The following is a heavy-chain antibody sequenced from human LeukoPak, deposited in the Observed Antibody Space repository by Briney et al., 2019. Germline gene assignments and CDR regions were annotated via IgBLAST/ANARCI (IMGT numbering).Heavy chain of an antibody. CDR3: AKGTTILPGVFDY. CDR1: GFTFSSYG. D-gene: IGHD2-15*01. V-gene: IGHV3-23*01. CDR2: ITGSGGSR. Sequence: GGSLRLSCAASGFTFSSYGMSWVRQAPGKGLEWVSSITGSGGSRYYADPVKGRFTISRDNSKNTLYLQMNSLRAEDTAVYYCAKGTTILPGVFDYWGQGTLVTVSS. J-gene: IGHJ4*02.